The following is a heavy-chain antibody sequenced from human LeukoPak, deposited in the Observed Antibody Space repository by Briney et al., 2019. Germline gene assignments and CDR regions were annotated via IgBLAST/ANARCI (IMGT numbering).Heavy chain of an antibody. CDR2: ISGSGGST. CDR3: AKDRQYSSSAPDWFDP. Sequence: GGSLRLSCAASGFTFSSYAMSWVRQAPGKGLEWVSAISGSGGSTYYADSVKGRYTISRDNSKNTLYLQMNSLRAEDTAVYYCAKDRQYSSSAPDWFDPWGQGTLVTVSS. CDR1: GFTFSSYA. J-gene: IGHJ5*02. V-gene: IGHV3-23*01. D-gene: IGHD6-6*01.